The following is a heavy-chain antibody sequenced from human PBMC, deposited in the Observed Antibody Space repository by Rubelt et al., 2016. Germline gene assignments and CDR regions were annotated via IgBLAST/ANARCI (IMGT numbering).Heavy chain of an antibody. CDR1: GGSFSGYY. CDR2: INHSGRT. D-gene: IGHD2-21*02. CDR3: ARGRAWGDAY. J-gene: IGHJ4*02. Sequence: QVQLQQWGAGLLKPSETLSLTCAVYGGSFSGYYWSWIRQPPGKGLEWIGEINHSGRTNYNPSLKRRVTISVDTSKNQFSLKLSSVTAADTAVYYCARGRAWGDAYWGQGTLVTVSS. V-gene: IGHV4-34*01.